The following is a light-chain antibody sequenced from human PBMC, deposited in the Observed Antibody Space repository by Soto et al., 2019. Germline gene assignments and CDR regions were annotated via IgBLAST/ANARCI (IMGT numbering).Light chain of an antibody. CDR1: SSDLGSYNL. Sequence: QSALTQPASVSGSPGQSITISCTGTSSDLGSYNLVSWYQHHPGKAPKLIIYEATKRPSGISSRFSGSKSGHTASLTISGLQAEDEAFYSCFSYAGRDTLVVSGGGTKLTVL. CDR3: FSYAGRDTLVV. J-gene: IGLJ2*01. V-gene: IGLV2-23*01. CDR2: EAT.